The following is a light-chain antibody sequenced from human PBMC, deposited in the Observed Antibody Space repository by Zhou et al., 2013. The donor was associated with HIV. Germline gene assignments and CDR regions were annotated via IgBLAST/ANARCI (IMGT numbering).Light chain of an antibody. J-gene: IGKJ4*01. V-gene: IGKV3-20*01. CDR1: QNVSGNY. CDR2: EAS. CDR3: QYYGASVT. Sequence: EIVLTQSPGTLSLSPGESATLSCRASQNVSGNYLAWYQQQPGQSPRLLIYEASTRATGVPHRFSGSGSGTDFNLTIDRLEPDDFAVYYCQYYGASVTFGGGTEGGDQT.